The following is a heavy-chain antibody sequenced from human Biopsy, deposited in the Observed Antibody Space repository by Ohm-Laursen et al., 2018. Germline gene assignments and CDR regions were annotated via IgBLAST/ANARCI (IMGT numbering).Heavy chain of an antibody. J-gene: IGHJ5*02. V-gene: IGHV4-39*01. Sequence: GTLSLTCPVSGGSISNNNYYWGWIRQPPGKGLEWIGSIFYRGSTHYKPSLKSRVHISVDTSKNQFSLKLNSVTAADTAVYYCARDYDTSGYYYVSWGQGTLVTVSS. CDR1: GGSISNNNYY. CDR3: ARDYDTSGYYYVS. CDR2: IFYRGST. D-gene: IGHD3-22*01.